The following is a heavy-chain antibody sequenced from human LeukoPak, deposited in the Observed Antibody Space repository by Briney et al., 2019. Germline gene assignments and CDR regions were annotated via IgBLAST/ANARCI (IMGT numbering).Heavy chain of an antibody. CDR2: ISYDGSNK. CDR1: GFTFSSYG. V-gene: IGHV3-30*03. Sequence: GRSLRLSCAASGFTFSSYGMHWVRQAPGKGLEWVAVISYDGSNKYYADSVKGRFTVSRDNSKNTLYLQMSSLRADDTAVYYCATPRGIVVVVAAPSFDFWGQGTLVTVSS. CDR3: ATPRGIVVVVAAPSFDF. J-gene: IGHJ4*02. D-gene: IGHD2-15*01.